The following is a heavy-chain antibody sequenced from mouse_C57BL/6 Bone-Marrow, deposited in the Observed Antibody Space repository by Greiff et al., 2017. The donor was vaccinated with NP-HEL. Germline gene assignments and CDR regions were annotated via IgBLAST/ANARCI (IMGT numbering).Heavy chain of an antibody. D-gene: IGHD1-1*01. CDR1: GYTFTSYW. V-gene: IGHV1-53*01. CDR2: INPSNGGT. CDR3: ARYDNGSSKDAMDY. J-gene: IGHJ4*01. Sequence: VQLKQPGTELVKPGASVKLSCKASGYTFTSYWMHWVKQRPGQGLEWIGNINPSNGGTNYNEKFKSKATLTVATSSVTAYMQLSSLTSEDSAVYYCARYDNGSSKDAMDYWGQGTSVTVSS.